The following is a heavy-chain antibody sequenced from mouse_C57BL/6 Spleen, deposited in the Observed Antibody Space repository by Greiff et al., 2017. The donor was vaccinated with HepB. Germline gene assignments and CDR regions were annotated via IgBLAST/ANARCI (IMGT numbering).Heavy chain of an antibody. CDR1: GYTFTDYY. CDR2: IYPGSGNT. V-gene: IGHV1-76*01. Sequence: VKLQESGAELVRPGASVKLSCKASGYTFTDYYINWVKQRPGQGLEWIARIYPGSGNTYYNEKFKGKATLTAEKSSSTAYMQLSSLTSEDSAVSFCARRYDYDLFDYWGQGTTLTVSS. D-gene: IGHD2-4*01. J-gene: IGHJ2*01. CDR3: ARRYDYDLFDY.